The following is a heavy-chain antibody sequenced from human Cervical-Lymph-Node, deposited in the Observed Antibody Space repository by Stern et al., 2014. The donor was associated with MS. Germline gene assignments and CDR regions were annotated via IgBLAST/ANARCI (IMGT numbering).Heavy chain of an antibody. Sequence: VQLVESGGGVVQPGRSLRLSCATSGFTFSSYSMHWVRQAPGKGLAWVTTISFDGREKFYADSVKGRFTISRDSSKNAVFVQMNSLRAEDTAVYYCARGMRYDDSGYYFDNWGRGTLITVSS. V-gene: IGHV3-30*01. CDR2: ISFDGREK. CDR3: ARGMRYDDSGYYFDN. J-gene: IGHJ4*02. CDR1: GFTFSSYS. D-gene: IGHD3-22*01.